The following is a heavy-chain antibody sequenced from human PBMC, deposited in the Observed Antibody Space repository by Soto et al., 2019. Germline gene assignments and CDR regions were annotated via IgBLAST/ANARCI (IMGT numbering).Heavy chain of an antibody. CDR3: ARDPGRYCSSTSCQYYFDY. Sequence: QVQLVESGGGVVQPGRSLRLSCAASGFTFSSYGMHWVRQAPGKGLEWVAVIWYDGSNKYYADSVKGRFTISRDNSKNTLYLQMNSLRAEDTAVYYCARDPGRYCSSTSCQYYFDYWGQGTLVTVSS. CDR1: GFTFSSYG. J-gene: IGHJ4*02. D-gene: IGHD2-2*01. CDR2: IWYDGSNK. V-gene: IGHV3-33*01.